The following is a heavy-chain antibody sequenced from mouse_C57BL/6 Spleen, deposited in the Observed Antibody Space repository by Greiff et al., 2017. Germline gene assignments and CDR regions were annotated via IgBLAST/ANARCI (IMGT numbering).Heavy chain of an antibody. CDR1: GYAFSSSW. CDR2: IYPGDGDT. J-gene: IGHJ1*03. Sequence: QVHVKQSGPELVKPGASVKISCKASGYAFSSSWMNWVKQRPGKGLEWIGRIYPGDGDTNYNGKFKGKATLTADKSSSTAYMQLSSLTSEDSAVYFCAREGDGYHWYFDVWGTGTTVTVSS. V-gene: IGHV1-82*01. D-gene: IGHD2-3*01. CDR3: AREGDGYHWYFDV.